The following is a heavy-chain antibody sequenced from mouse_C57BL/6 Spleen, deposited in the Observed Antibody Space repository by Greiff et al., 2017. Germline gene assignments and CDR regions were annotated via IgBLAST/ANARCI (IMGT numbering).Heavy chain of an antibody. J-gene: IGHJ3*01. D-gene: IGHD2-3*01. Sequence: EVKLQESGAELVRPGASVKLSCTASGFNIKDYYMHWVKQRPEQGLEWIGRIDPEDGDTEYAPKFQGKATMTADTSSNTAYLQLSSLTSEDTAVYYCTTVYDGYYVAWFAYWGQGTLVTVSA. V-gene: IGHV14-1*01. CDR1: GFNIKDYY. CDR2: IDPEDGDT. CDR3: TTVYDGYYVAWFAY.